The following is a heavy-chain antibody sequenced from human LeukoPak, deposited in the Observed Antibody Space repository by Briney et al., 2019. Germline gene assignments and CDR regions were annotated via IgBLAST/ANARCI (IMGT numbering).Heavy chain of an antibody. D-gene: IGHD4-23*01. CDR1: GASISSSNW. CDR3: ARGAATTVVIDGGTSFDY. V-gene: IGHV4-4*02. CDR2: ISHTGIT. Sequence: PSETLSLTCAVSGASISSSNWWTWVRQPPGKGLEWIGEISHTGITNYNPSLKNRVTVSVDRSKNHFSLKLSSVTAADTAVYYCARGAATTVVIDGGTSFDYWGQGTLVTVSS. J-gene: IGHJ4*02.